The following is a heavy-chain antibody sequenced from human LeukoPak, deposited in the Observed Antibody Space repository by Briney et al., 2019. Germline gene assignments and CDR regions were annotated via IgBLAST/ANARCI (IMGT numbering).Heavy chain of an antibody. V-gene: IGHV3-21*01. CDR1: GFTFSSYS. CDR3: ATPNYDFWSGYYRHFDY. J-gene: IGHJ4*02. Sequence: GGSLRLSCAASGFTFSSYSMNWVRQAPGKGLEWVSSISSSSSYIYYADSVKGRFTISRDNAKNSLYLQMNSLRAEDTAVYYCATPNYDFWSGYYRHFDYWGQGTLVTVSS. CDR2: ISSSSSYI. D-gene: IGHD3-3*01.